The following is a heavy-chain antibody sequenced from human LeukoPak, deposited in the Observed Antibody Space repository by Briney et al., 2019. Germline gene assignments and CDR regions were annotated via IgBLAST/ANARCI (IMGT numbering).Heavy chain of an antibody. V-gene: IGHV1-2*02. CDR1: GYTFTGYY. CDR3: ARGATSAAATGRWFDP. J-gene: IGHJ5*02. CDR2: INPNSGGT. Sequence: ASVKVSCKASGYTFTGYYMHWVRQAPGQGLEWMGWINPNSGGTNYAQKFQGRVTMTRDTSISTAYMELSRLRSDDTAVYYCARGATSAAATGRWFDPWDQGTLVTVSS. D-gene: IGHD6-13*01.